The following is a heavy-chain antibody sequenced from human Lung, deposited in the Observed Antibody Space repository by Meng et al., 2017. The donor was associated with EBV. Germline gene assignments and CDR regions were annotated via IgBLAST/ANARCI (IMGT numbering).Heavy chain of an antibody. CDR3: ANAGRFGESLGDY. V-gene: IGHV4-31*03. CDR2: IYYTGSS. D-gene: IGHD3-10*01. CDR1: GGSVISGGYY. Sequence: QWLRQGSGPGLLQPSQTLSLSCTVSGGSVISGGYYWSWIRQQPGKGPEWIGYIYYTGSSFYNPSLKSRVTISVDTSKNQFSLNLSSVTAADTAVYYCANAGRFGESLGDYWGQGILVTVSS. J-gene: IGHJ4*02.